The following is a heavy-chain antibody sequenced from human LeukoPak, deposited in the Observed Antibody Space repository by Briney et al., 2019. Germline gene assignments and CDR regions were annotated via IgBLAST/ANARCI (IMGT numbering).Heavy chain of an antibody. V-gene: IGHV3-9*01. CDR2: ISWNSGTI. Sequence: GRSLRLSCVAPGLRFDDYAMNWVRQAPGKGLEWVSSISWNSGTIGYGDSVKGRFTISRDNAKNSLYLQMNSLRAEDTALYYCAKGKGGYYYYGMDVWGQGTTVTVSS. CDR1: GLRFDDYA. J-gene: IGHJ6*02. CDR3: AKGKGGYYYYGMDV.